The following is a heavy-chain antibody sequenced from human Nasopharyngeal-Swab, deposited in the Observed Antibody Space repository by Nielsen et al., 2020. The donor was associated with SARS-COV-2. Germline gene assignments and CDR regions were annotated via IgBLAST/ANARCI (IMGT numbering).Heavy chain of an antibody. CDR2: IKQDGSEK. D-gene: IGHD1-7*01. Sequence: GESLQISCAASGFTFSSYWMSWVRQAPGKGLEWVANIKQDGSEKYYVDSVKGRFTISRDNAKNSLYLQMNSLRAEDTAVFYCARVGYNWNSGYFQHWGQGTLVTVSS. CDR1: GFTFSSYW. CDR3: ARVGYNWNSGYFQH. J-gene: IGHJ1*01. V-gene: IGHV3-7*03.